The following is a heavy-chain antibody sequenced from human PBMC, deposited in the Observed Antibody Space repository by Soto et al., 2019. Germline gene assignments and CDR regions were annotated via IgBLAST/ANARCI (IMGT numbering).Heavy chain of an antibody. J-gene: IGHJ6*03. CDR1: GYSFTSYW. V-gene: IGHV5-51*01. CDR3: ATGGNNRPQLYYMDV. D-gene: IGHD3-16*01. Sequence: GESLKISCKGSGYSFTSYWIGWVRQMPGKGLEWMGIIYPGDSDTRYSPSFQGQVTISADKSISTAYLQWSSLKASDTAMYYCATGGNNRPQLYYMDVSGQGTTVTVSS. CDR2: IYPGDSDT.